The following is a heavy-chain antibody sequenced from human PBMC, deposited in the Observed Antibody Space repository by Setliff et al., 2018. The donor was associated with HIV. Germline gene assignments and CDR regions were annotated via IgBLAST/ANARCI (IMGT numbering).Heavy chain of an antibody. J-gene: IGHJ5*01. CDR2: ISWSGITT. V-gene: IGHV3-20*04. CDR3: AREYSEAAPHFDS. Sequence: GSLRLSCIVSGFNFADYGMSWVRQVPGKGLEWVAGISWSGITTTYADSVKGRFTIFRDNAKNSLYMQMNTLGAEDTAFYYCAREYSEAAPHFDSWGQGTLVAASS. CDR1: GFNFADYG. D-gene: IGHD6-6*01.